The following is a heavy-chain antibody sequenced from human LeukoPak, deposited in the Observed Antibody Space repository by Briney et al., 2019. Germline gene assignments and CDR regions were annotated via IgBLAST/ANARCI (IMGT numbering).Heavy chain of an antibody. CDR3: ARVGYSSLAFDI. CDR1: GYTFTGYY. J-gene: IGHJ3*02. D-gene: IGHD5-18*01. Sequence: EASVKVSCKASGYTFTGYYMHWVRQAPGQGLEWMGRINPNSGGTNYAQKFQGGVTMTRDTSISTAYMELSRLRSDDTAVYYCARVGYSSLAFDIWGQGTMVTVSS. CDR2: INPNSGGT. V-gene: IGHV1-2*06.